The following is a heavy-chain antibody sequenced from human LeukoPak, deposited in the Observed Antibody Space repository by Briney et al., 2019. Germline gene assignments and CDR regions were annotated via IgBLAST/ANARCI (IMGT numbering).Heavy chain of an antibody. D-gene: IGHD3-3*01. Sequence: GGSLTLSCAASGFTFSSYWMSWVRQAPGKGLEWVANIKQDGSEKYYVDSVKGRFTLSRDNAKHSLYLQMNSLRAEHTAVYYCARRKYDFWSGYSRMDVWGQGTTVTVSS. CDR1: GFTFSSYW. V-gene: IGHV3-7*01. J-gene: IGHJ6*02. CDR3: ARRKYDFWSGYSRMDV. CDR2: IKQDGSEK.